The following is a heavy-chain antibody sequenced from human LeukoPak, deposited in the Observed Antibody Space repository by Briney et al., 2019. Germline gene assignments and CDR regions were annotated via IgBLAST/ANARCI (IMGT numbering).Heavy chain of an antibody. CDR1: GFTFSSYG. CDR2: IWYDGSNK. Sequence: GRSLRLSCAASGFTFSSYGMHWVRQAPGKGLEWVAVIWYDGSNKYYADSVKGRFTISRDNSKNTLYLQINSLRAEDTAVYYCAKALTKCGDSSSMGDYWGQGTLVTVSS. D-gene: IGHD6-6*01. J-gene: IGHJ4*02. V-gene: IGHV3-33*06. CDR3: AKALTKCGDSSSMGDY.